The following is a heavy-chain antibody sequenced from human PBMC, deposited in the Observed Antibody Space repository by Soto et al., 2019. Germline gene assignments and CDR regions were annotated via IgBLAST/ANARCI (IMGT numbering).Heavy chain of an antibody. CDR2: IYDSGFT. CDR3: ARAHYGDFGYGMDV. D-gene: IGHD4-17*01. J-gene: IGHJ6*02. CDR1: GCSISSGGYS. V-gene: IGHV4-30-2*01. Sequence: SETLSLTCAVSGCSISSGGYSWSWIRQPPGKGLEWIGYIYDSGFTYYNPSLKSRVTISVDRSKNQFSLKLSSVTAADTAVYYCARAHYGDFGYGMDVWGQGATVTVSS.